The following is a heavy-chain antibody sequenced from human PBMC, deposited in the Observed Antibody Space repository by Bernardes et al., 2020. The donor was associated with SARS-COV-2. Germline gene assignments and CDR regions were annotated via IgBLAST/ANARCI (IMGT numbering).Heavy chain of an antibody. CDR1: GFAFSNYG. Sequence: GGSLRLSCAASGFAFSNYGMHWVRQAPGKGLEWVAIISDDGHGKYYAESVKGRFTISRDNAKNSLYLQMNSLRAEDTAVYYCARDLYCSGGSCYYYGMDVWGQGTTVTVSS. CDR2: ISDDGHGK. CDR3: ARDLYCSGGSCYYYGMDV. J-gene: IGHJ6*02. D-gene: IGHD2-15*01. V-gene: IGHV3-30*03.